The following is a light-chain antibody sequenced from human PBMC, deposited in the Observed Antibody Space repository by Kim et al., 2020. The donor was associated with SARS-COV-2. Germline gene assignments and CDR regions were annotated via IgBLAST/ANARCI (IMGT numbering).Light chain of an antibody. CDR1: PSVSSSY. CDR2: GAS. V-gene: IGKV3-20*01. CDR3: QHYGSSPRT. J-gene: IGKJ1*01. Sequence: SPGKRATLSCRASPSVSSSYLAWYQQKPGQAPRLLIYGASSRATGIPDRFSGSGSGTDFTLTISRLEPEDFAVYYCQHYGSSPRTFGQGTKVDIK.